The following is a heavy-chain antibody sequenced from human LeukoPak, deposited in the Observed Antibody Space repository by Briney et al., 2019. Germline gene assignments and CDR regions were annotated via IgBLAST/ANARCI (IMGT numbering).Heavy chain of an antibody. CDR1: GFTFSSYA. V-gene: IGHV3-21*01. CDR2: ISSSSSYI. J-gene: IGHJ3*02. CDR3: ARDLVRGIIITAVAFDI. D-gene: IGHD3-10*01. Sequence: GGSLRLSCAASGFTFSSYAMTWVRQAPGKGLEWVSSISSSSSYIYYADSVKGRFTTSRDNAKNSLYLQMNSLRAEDTAVYYCARDLVRGIIITAVAFDIWGQGTMVTVSS.